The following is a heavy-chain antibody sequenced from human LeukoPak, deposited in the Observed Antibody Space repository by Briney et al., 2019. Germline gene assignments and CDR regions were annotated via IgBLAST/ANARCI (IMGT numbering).Heavy chain of an antibody. CDR2: INPSRGST. Sequence: ASVKVSCKASGYTFTSYYMHWVRQAPGQALKWMEIINPSRGSTSYAQKFQGRVTMPGDMSTSTVYRELSSLRSEDTAVYYCARDPTSSSSGGYFQHWGQGTLVTVSS. V-gene: IGHV1-46*01. CDR3: ARDPTSSSSGGYFQH. CDR1: GYTFTSYY. D-gene: IGHD6-6*01. J-gene: IGHJ1*01.